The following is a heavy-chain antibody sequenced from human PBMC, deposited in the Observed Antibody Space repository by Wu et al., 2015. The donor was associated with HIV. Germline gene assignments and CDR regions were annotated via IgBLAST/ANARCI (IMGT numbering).Heavy chain of an antibody. CDR3: AGAVAGTFHVEYYFDY. J-gene: IGHJ4*02. D-gene: IGHD6-19*01. V-gene: IGHV1-69*13. CDR1: GGTFSSYA. Sequence: QVQLVQSGAEVKKPGSSVKVSCKASGGTFSSYAISWVRQAPGQGLEWMGRIIPIFGTANYAQKFQGRVTITADESTSTAYMELSSLRSEDTAVYYCAGAVAGTFHVEYYFDYWGQGTLVTVSS. CDR2: IIPIFGTA.